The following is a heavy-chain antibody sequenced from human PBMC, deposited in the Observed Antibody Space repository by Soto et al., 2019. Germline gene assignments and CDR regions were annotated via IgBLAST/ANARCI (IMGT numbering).Heavy chain of an antibody. J-gene: IGHJ5*02. D-gene: IGHD3-3*01. Sequence: QVQLVQSGAEVKKPGSSVKVSCKAFGGTFSSYGISWVRQAPGQGREWMGEVIPFSGTAKYAQKFQGRVTITADKSTSVVYMELSNLRSEDTALYDCARAVFWSGLKANHGFDPWGQGTLVTVSS. CDR3: ARAVFWSGLKANHGFDP. CDR2: VIPFSGTA. V-gene: IGHV1-69*06. CDR1: GGTFSSYG.